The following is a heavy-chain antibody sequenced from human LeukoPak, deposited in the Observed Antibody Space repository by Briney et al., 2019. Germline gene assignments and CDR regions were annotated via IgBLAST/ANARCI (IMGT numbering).Heavy chain of an antibody. Sequence: PSETLSLTCAVYGGSFSGYYWSWIRQPPGKGLEWIGEINHSRSTNYNPSLKSRVTISVDTSKNQFSLKLSSVTAADTAVYYCARARYYYDSSVSKWGQGTLVTVSS. CDR1: GGSFSGYY. V-gene: IGHV4-34*01. CDR3: ARARYYYDSSVSK. J-gene: IGHJ4*02. CDR2: INHSRST. D-gene: IGHD3-22*01.